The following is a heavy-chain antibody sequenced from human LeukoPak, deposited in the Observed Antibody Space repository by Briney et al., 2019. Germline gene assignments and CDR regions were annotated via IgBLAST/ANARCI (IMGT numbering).Heavy chain of an antibody. J-gene: IGHJ4*02. CDR3: AKDNDGPEY. CDR1: GYTFSNHQ. CDR2: INPSGGST. Sequence: ASVTVSCKASGYTFSNHQMHWVRQAPGQGLEWMGIINPSGGSTSYAQKFQGRVTMTRDTSTSTVYMELSSLRSEDTAVYYCAKDNDGPEYWGQGTLVTVSS. V-gene: IGHV1-46*01. D-gene: IGHD1-1*01.